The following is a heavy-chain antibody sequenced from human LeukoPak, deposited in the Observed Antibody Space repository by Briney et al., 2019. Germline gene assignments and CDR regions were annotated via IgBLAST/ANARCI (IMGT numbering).Heavy chain of an antibody. Sequence: GGSLRLSCTASGFTISSYWMHWVPQAPGKGLVWVSRINSNGSTTSYTDSVKGRFSISRDNAKNTLYLQMNSPRTEDTAVYYCARGGTAARPDYFDLWGQGTLVTVSS. J-gene: IGHJ4*02. CDR2: INSNGSTT. CDR1: GFTISSYW. CDR3: ARGGTAARPDYFDL. D-gene: IGHD6-6*01. V-gene: IGHV3-74*01.